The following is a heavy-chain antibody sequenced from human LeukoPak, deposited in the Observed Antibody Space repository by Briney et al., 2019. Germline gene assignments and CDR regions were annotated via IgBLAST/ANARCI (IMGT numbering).Heavy chain of an antibody. Sequence: PSETLSLTCTVSGGSISSSSYYWGWIRQPPGKGLEWIGSIYYSGSTYYNPSLKSRVTISVDTSKNQFSLKLSSVTAADTAVCYCARSYYYGSYGMDVWGQGTTVTVSS. CDR2: IYYSGST. CDR1: GGSISSSSYY. D-gene: IGHD3-10*01. J-gene: IGHJ6*02. CDR3: ARSYYYGSYGMDV. V-gene: IGHV4-39*01.